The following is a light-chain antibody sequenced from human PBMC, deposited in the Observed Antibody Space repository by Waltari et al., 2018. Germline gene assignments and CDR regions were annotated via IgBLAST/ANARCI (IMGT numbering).Light chain of an antibody. J-gene: IGKJ4*01. CDR3: QQRGTWPPLT. V-gene: IGKV3-11*01. Sequence: EIVLTQSPATLSLSPWERATLSCRANQSVNTFLCWYQQKHGQAPMLVIYDVSNSAPGIPARFSGSGSGTDFTLTISSLEPEDFAVYYCQQRGTWPPLTFGGGTKVEI. CDR1: QSVNTF. CDR2: DVS.